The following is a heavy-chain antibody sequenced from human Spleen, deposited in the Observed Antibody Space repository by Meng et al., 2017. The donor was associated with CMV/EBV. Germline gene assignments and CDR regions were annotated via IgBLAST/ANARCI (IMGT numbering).Heavy chain of an antibody. V-gene: IGHV3-20*04. D-gene: IGHD3-22*01. CDR2: INWNGYST. CDR3: ARDQRDGSSWTEY. CDR1: GFTFDDYG. J-gene: IGHJ4*02. Sequence: GALKISCAASGFTFDDYGMSWVRQAPGKGLEWVSGINWNGYSTGYADSVKGRFTISRDNAKNSLYLQMSGLRAEDTAFYYCARDQRDGSSWTEYWGQGTLVTVSS.